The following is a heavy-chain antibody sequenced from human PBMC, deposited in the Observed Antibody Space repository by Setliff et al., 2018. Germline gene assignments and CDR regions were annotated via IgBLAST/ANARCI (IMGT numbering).Heavy chain of an antibody. CDR1: GGSISSGSYY. J-gene: IGHJ6*02. D-gene: IGHD2-2*01. CDR3: AREAFVVVPAALHYYYGMDV. CDR2: IYTSGST. V-gene: IGHV4-61*09. Sequence: SETLSLTCTVSGGSISSGSYYWSWIRQPAGKGLEWIGHIYTSGSTNYNPSLKSRVTISVDTSKNQFSLKLSSVTAADTAVYYCAREAFVVVPAALHYYYGMDVWGQGTTVTVS.